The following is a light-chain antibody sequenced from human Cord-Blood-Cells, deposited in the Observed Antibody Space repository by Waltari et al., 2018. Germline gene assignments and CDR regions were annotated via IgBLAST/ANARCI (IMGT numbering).Light chain of an antibody. J-gene: IGKJ5*01. CDR3: QQYGSSPPIT. CDR2: GAS. Sequence: EIVLTKSPGTLSLSQGERATLPCRASQSVSSSYLAWYQQKPGQAPRLLIYGASSRATGIPDRFSGSGSGTDFTLTISRLEPEDFAVYYCQQYGSSPPITFGQGTRLEIK. V-gene: IGKV3-20*01. CDR1: QSVSSSY.